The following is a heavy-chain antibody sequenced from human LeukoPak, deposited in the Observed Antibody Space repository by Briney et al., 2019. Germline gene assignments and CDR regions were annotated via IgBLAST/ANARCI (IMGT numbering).Heavy chain of an antibody. V-gene: IGHV3-30*01. D-gene: IGHD4-17*01. CDR1: GFTFSSYA. J-gene: IGHJ4*02. CDR3: ARDTRYGEYYFDY. CDR2: ISYDGSNK. Sequence: PGGSLRLSCAASGFTFSSYAMHWVRQTPGKGLEWVAVISYDGSNKYYADSVKGRFTISRDNSKNTLYLQMNSLRAEDTAVYYCARDTRYGEYYFDYWGQGTLVTVSS.